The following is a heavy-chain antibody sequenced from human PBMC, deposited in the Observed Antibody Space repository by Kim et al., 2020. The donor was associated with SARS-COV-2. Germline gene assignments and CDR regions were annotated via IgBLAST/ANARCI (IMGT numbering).Heavy chain of an antibody. Sequence: SETLSLTCAVYGGSFSGYYWSWIRQPPGKGLEWIGEINHSGSTNYNPSLKSRVTISVDTSKNQFSLKLSSVTAADTAVYYCARAGPIRYYYYMDVWGKGT. CDR2: INHSGST. J-gene: IGHJ6*03. CDR1: GGSFSGYY. V-gene: IGHV4-34*01. CDR3: ARAGPIRYYYYMDV.